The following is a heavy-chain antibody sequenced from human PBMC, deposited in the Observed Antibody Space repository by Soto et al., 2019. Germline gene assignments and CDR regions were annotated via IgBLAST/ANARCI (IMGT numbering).Heavy chain of an antibody. CDR1: GGSISSGGFF. Sequence: SLTCTVSGGSISSGGFFWNWIRQYPGKGLEWIGYIYYTGGTDYNPSLKSRVTISRDTSKNHLSLIVRSVTAADTAMYYCARSTGTSFDYWGQGTPVTVSS. D-gene: IGHD1-1*01. V-gene: IGHV4-31*03. CDR3: ARSTGTSFDY. CDR2: IYYTGGT. J-gene: IGHJ4*02.